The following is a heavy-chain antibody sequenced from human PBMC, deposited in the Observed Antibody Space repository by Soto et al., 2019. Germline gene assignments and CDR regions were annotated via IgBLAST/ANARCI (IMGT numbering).Heavy chain of an antibody. V-gene: IGHV5-10-1*01. CDR2: IDPSDSQT. Sequence: PGESLKISCKGSGYSFAGYWITWVRQKPGKGLEWMGRIDPSDSQTNYNPSLKSRVTISVDTSKNQFSLKLSSVTAADTAVYYCATGGRKYQHLKYWGQGTLVTVSS. CDR3: ATGGRKYQHLKY. J-gene: IGHJ4*02. CDR1: GYSFAGYW. D-gene: IGHD2-2*01.